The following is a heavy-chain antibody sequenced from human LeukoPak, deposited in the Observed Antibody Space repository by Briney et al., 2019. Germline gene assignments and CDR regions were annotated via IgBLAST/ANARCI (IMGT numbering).Heavy chain of an antibody. Sequence: GGSLRLSCAASGFTFSNYWMHWVRQAPGKGLVWVSRINSDGINTSYADSVKGRFTISRDNAKNTLNLQMNSLRAEDTAVYYCATSYSPSIAVAGTDAFDIWGQETMVTVSS. CDR1: GFTFSNYW. J-gene: IGHJ3*02. CDR2: INSDGINT. V-gene: IGHV3-74*01. CDR3: ATSYSPSIAVAGTDAFDI. D-gene: IGHD6-19*01.